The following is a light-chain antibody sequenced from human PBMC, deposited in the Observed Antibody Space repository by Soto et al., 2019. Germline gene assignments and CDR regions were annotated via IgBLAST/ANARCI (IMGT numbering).Light chain of an antibody. CDR3: QQRSDWPIT. Sequence: EVVLTQSPATLSLSPGERATLSCRASQSVSRYLAWYQQKPGQAPRLLIFDASNSVTGIPARFSASGSGTDFTLTTSSLVSEDSVVYYCQQRSDWPITFGQGTRLDIK. V-gene: IGKV3-11*01. CDR2: DAS. CDR1: QSVSRY. J-gene: IGKJ5*01.